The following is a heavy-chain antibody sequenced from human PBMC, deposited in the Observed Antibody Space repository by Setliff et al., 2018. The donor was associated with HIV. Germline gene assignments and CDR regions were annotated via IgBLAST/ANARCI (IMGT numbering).Heavy chain of an antibody. Sequence: ASVKVSCKSSGYPFTSYGISWVRQARGQGLEWMGWINPNSGSTRYAQNFQGRVTMTRDTSISTAYMELSSLNSDDTAVYYCAREFSWSAFYFDSWGQGTQVTVSS. D-gene: IGHD2-8*02. CDR3: AREFSWSAFYFDS. CDR1: GYPFTSYG. J-gene: IGHJ4*02. V-gene: IGHV1-2*02. CDR2: INPNSGST.